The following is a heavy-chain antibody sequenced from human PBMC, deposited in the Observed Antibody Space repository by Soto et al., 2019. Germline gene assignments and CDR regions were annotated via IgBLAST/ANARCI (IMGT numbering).Heavy chain of an antibody. CDR3: ARDGPMTTVTTVDY. D-gene: IGHD4-17*01. CDR1: GFTFSSYS. CDR2: ISSSSYI. V-gene: IGHV3-21*01. Sequence: EVQLVESGGGLVKPGGSLRLSCAASGFTFSSYSMNWVRQAPGKGLEWVSSISSSSYIYYADSVKGRFTISRDNGKNSLYLQMNSLRAEDTAVYYCARDGPMTTVTTVDYWGQGTLVTVSS. J-gene: IGHJ4*02.